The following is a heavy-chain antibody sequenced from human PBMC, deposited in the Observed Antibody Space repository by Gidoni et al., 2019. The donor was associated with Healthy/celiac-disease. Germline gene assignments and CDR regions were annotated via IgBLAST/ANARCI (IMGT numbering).Heavy chain of an antibody. Sequence: EVQLVASGGGLVQPGGSLRLSCAASGFTFTSYWMSWVRQAPGKGLEWVANIKQDGSEKYYVDSVKGRFTISRDNAKNSLYLQMNSLRAEDTAVYYCARGGAHFWDFFGYFDYWGQGTLVTVSS. CDR3: ARGGAHFWDFFGYFDY. CDR1: GFTFTSYW. CDR2: IKQDGSEK. V-gene: IGHV3-7*01. D-gene: IGHD1-26*01. J-gene: IGHJ4*02.